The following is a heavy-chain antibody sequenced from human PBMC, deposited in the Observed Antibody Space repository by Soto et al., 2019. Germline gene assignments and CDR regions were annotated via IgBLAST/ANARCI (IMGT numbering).Heavy chain of an antibody. CDR1: GFSFSIYA. CDR2: ISYDGSNK. Sequence: PGGSLRHSCAPSGFSFSIYAMHWVRQAPGKGLECVAVISYDGSNKYYADSVKGRFTISRDNPKNTLYLQMNSLRAEDTGVYYCARPPVKYQLLPGHWFDPWGQGTLVTVSS. CDR3: ARPPVKYQLLPGHWFDP. J-gene: IGHJ5*02. D-gene: IGHD2-2*01. V-gene: IGHV3-30*11.